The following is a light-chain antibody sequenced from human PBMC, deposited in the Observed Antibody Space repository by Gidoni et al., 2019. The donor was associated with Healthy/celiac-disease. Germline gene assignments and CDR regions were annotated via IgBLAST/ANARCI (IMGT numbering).Light chain of an antibody. CDR1: KLGDKY. CDR3: QAWDSSTDVV. CDR2: QDS. V-gene: IGLV3-1*01. Sequence: SYELTQPPSVSVSPGQTASITCSGDKLGDKYACWYQQKPGQSPVLVIYQDSKRPSGIPERFSGSNSGNTATLTISGTQAMDEADYYCQAWDSSTDVVFGGGPTLTVL. J-gene: IGLJ2*01.